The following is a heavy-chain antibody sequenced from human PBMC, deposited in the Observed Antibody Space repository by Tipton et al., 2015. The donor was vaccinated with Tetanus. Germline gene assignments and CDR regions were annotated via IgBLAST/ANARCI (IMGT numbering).Heavy chain of an antibody. V-gene: IGHV4-61*01. CDR1: GGSVSSGSYY. J-gene: IGHJ4*02. CDR3: ARIHDFWSGYFDF. CDR2: ILYGGST. Sequence: TLSLTCTVSGGSVSSGSYYWAWIRQPPGKGLECIGYILYGGSTHYSPSLKSRVTVSADPSKNQFSLKLSSVTAADTAVYYCARIHDFWSGYFDFWGQGTLVTVSS. D-gene: IGHD3-3*01.